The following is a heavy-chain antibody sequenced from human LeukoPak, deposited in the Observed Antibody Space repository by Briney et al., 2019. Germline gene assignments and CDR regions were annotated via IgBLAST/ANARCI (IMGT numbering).Heavy chain of an antibody. J-gene: IGHJ4*02. CDR3: ARARVGATTSYFDY. CDR2: INSDGTTT. V-gene: IGHV3-74*01. D-gene: IGHD1-26*01. Sequence: PGGSLRLSCAASGFSFSSFWMHWVRQVPGKGLVWVSGINSDGTTTGYADSVKGRFTISRDNAKNSLYLQMNSLRAKDTAVYYCARARVGATTSYFDYWGQGTLVTVSS. CDR1: GFSFSSFW.